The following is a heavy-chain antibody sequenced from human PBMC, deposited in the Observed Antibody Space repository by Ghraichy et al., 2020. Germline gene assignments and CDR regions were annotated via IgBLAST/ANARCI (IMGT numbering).Heavy chain of an antibody. Sequence: SETLSLTCTVSGGSISSSSYYWGWIRQPPGKGLEWIGSIYYSGSTYYNPSLKSRVTISVDTSKNQFSLKLSSVTAADTAVYYCARLAGYCSSTSCYRIRELYYYGMDVWGQGTTVTVSS. J-gene: IGHJ6*02. CDR3: ARLAGYCSSTSCYRIRELYYYGMDV. CDR1: GGSISSSSYY. D-gene: IGHD2-2*01. V-gene: IGHV4-39*01. CDR2: IYYSGST.